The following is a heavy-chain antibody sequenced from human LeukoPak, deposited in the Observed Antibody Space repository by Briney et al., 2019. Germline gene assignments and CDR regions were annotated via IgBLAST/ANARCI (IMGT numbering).Heavy chain of an antibody. CDR3: ARAGYTVVRGVSGWFDP. CDR1: VGSISSYY. D-gene: IGHD3-10*01. V-gene: IGHV4-59*01. CDR2: IYYSGST. J-gene: IGHJ5*02. Sequence: SETLSLTRTVSVGSISSYYWSWIRQPPGKGLEWIGYIYYSGSTNYNPSHKSRVTISVDTSQNQFSLKLSSVTAADTAVYYCARAGYTVVRGVSGWFDPWGQGTLVTVSS.